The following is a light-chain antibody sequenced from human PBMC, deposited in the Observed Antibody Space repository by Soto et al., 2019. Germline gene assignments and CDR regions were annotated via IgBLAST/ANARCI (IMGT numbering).Light chain of an antibody. V-gene: IGLV1-44*01. CDR3: AAWDGSLNNVL. J-gene: IGLJ2*01. CDR2: GNN. CDR1: GSSIGTNT. Sequence: QSVLTQPPSASGTPGQRVTISCSGSGSSIGTNTVNWYRQLPGTAPKLLIYGNNRRPSGVPDRFSGSKSGTSASLAISGLQSEDEAEYYCAAWDGSLNNVLFGGGTKVTVL.